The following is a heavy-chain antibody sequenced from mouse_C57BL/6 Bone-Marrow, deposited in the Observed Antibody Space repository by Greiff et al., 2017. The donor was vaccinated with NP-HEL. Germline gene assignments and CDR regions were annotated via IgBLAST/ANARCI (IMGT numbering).Heavy chain of an antibody. CDR2: IYPRSGNT. CDR1: GYTFTSYG. J-gene: IGHJ3*01. D-gene: IGHD2-4*01. Sequence: VKLQESGAELARPGASVKLSCKASGYTFTSYGISWVKQRTGQGLEWIGEIYPRSGNTYYNEKFKGKATLTADKSSSTAYMELRSLTSEDSAVYFCARIYYDYAWFAYWGQGTLVTVSA. CDR3: ARIYYDYAWFAY. V-gene: IGHV1-81*01.